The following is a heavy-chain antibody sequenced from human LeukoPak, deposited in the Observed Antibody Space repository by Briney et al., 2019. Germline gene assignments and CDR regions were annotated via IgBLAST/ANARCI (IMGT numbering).Heavy chain of an antibody. Sequence: SETLSLTCAVYGGSFSGYYWSWIRQPPGKGLEWIGEINHSGSTNYNPSLKSRVTISVDTSKNQFSLKLSSVTAADTAVYYCARKRKYSSSSGRYYYYYMDVWGKGTTVTVSS. CDR3: ARKRKYSSSSGRYYYYYMDV. V-gene: IGHV4-34*01. CDR2: INHSGST. D-gene: IGHD6-6*01. J-gene: IGHJ6*03. CDR1: GGSFSGYY.